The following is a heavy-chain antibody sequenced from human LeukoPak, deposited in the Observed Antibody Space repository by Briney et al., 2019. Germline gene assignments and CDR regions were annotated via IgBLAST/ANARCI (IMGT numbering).Heavy chain of an antibody. CDR2: ISSSSSYI. J-gene: IGHJ3*02. CDR1: GFTFSSYA. CDR3: ARDYGDAFDI. D-gene: IGHD4-17*01. Sequence: GGSLRLSCAASGFTFSSYAMAWVRQAPGKGLEWVSSISSSSSYIYYADSVKGRFTISRDNAKNSLYLQMNSLRAEDTAVYYCARDYGDAFDIWGQGTMVTVSS. V-gene: IGHV3-21*01.